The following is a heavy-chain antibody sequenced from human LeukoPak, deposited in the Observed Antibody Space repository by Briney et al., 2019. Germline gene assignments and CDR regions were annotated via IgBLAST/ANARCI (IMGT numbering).Heavy chain of an antibody. CDR2: TYYSGST. CDR1: GYSISSGYY. CDR3: ARHRVYYYDSSGYY. V-gene: IGHV4-38-2*01. J-gene: IGHJ4*02. D-gene: IGHD3-22*01. Sequence: TSETLSLTCAVSGYSISSGYYWGWIRQPPGKGLEWIGSTYYSGSTYYNPSLKSRVTISVDTSKNQFSLKLSSVTAADTAVYYCARHRVYYYDSSGYYGGQGTLVTVSS.